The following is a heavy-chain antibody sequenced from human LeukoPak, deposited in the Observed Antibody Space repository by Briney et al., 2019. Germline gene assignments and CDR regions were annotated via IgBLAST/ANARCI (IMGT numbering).Heavy chain of an antibody. D-gene: IGHD3-3*01. Sequence: SVKVSCKASGGTFSSYAISWVRQAPGQGLEWMGGITPIFGTANYAQKFQGRVTITADESTSTAYMELSSLRSEDTAVYYCASNTYDFWSGYSQNPLDYWGQGTLVTVSS. CDR3: ASNTYDFWSGYSQNPLDY. CDR2: ITPIFGTA. J-gene: IGHJ4*02. V-gene: IGHV1-69*13. CDR1: GGTFSSYA.